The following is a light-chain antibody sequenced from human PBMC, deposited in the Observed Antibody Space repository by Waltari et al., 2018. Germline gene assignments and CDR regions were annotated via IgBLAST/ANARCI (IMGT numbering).Light chain of an antibody. CDR1: SSNIGKNI. CDR3: AAWDDSLNGLWV. J-gene: IGLJ3*02. V-gene: IGLV1-44*01. CDR2: SND. Sequence: QSVLTQPPSASGTPGQRVTISCSGSSSNIGKNIVNWYQQLPGTAPKLLIHSNDQRPSGGPDRFSGSKSGTSASLAISGLQSEDEADYYCAAWDDSLNGLWVFGGGTKLTVL.